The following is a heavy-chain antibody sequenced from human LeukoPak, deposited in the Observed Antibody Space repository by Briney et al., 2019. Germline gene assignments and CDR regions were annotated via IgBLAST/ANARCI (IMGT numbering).Heavy chain of an antibody. D-gene: IGHD6-6*01. V-gene: IGHV1-69*13. J-gene: IGHJ4*02. CDR2: IIPIFGTA. CDR1: GGTFISYA. Sequence: ASVKVSCKASGGTFISYAISWVRQAPGQGLEWMGGIIPIFGTANYAQKFQGRVTITADESTSTAYMELSSLRSEDTAVYYCARWPIAARRYFDYWGQGTLVTVSS. CDR3: ARWPIAARRYFDY.